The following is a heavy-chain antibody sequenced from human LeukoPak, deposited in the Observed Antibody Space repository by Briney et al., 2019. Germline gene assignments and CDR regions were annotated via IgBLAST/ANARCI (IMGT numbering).Heavy chain of an antibody. CDR2: ISWNSGSV. CDR1: GFTFDDYA. Sequence: PGRSLRLSCAASGFTFDDYAMHWVRQAPGKGLEWVSGISWNSGSVGYADSVKGRFTISRDNAKNSLYLQMNILRAEDTALYYCAKDVVAVAGTTFFDYWGQGTLVTVSS. J-gene: IGHJ4*02. V-gene: IGHV3-9*01. D-gene: IGHD6-19*01. CDR3: AKDVVAVAGTTFFDY.